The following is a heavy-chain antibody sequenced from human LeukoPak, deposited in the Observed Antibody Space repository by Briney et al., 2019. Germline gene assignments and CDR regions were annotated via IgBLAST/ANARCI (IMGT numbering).Heavy chain of an antibody. V-gene: IGHV3-23*01. CDR2: ISGAGGSS. Sequence: GGSLRLSCATSGFAFSISSMSWVRQAPGKGLEWVSTISGAGGSSWYAESVKGRFSISRDNSMNSVSLQMSSLRVEDTAIYYCTKDDSSSWYDYFFDYWGQGTLVTDSS. CDR3: TKDDSSSWYDYFFDY. CDR1: GFAFSISS. J-gene: IGHJ4*02. D-gene: IGHD6-13*01.